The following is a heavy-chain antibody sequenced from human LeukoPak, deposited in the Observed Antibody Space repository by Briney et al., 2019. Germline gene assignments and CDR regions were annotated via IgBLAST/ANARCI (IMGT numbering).Heavy chain of an antibody. CDR2: IYSAGDS. Sequence: GGSLRLSCVVSGFSISYNYMSWVRQAPGKGLEWVSVIYSAGDSYYGDAVKGRFIISKDNSKNTVYLQMNRLRPEDTAVYYCASHYCSAGSCYFDGWGQGTLVTVSS. CDR3: ASHYCSAGSCYFDG. V-gene: IGHV3-53*01. D-gene: IGHD2-8*02. CDR1: GFSISYNY. J-gene: IGHJ4*02.